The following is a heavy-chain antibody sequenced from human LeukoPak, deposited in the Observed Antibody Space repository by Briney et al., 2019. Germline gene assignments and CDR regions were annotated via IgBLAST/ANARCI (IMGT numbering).Heavy chain of an antibody. CDR2: INHSGST. CDR3: ARGRIMRRWDYSSSSRGYYYYGMDV. J-gene: IGHJ6*02. CDR1: GGSFSGYY. V-gene: IGHV4-34*01. D-gene: IGHD6-6*01. Sequence: SETLSLTCAVYGGSFSGYYWSWIRQPPGKGLEWIGEINHSGSTNYNPSLKSRVTISVDTSKNQFSLKLSSVTAADTAVYYCARGRIMRRWDYSSSSRGYYYYGMDVWGQGTTVTVPS.